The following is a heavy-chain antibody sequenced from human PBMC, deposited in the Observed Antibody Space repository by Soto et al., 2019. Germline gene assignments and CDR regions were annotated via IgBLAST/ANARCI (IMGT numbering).Heavy chain of an antibody. J-gene: IGHJ5*02. CDR2: INHSGST. V-gene: IGHV4-34*01. CDR3: AGGLDRIAAGGTAEVETPAPHPKSDP. CDR1: GGSFSGYY. Sequence: QVQLQQWGAGLLKPSETLSLTCAVYGGSFSGYYWSWIRQHPGKGLGWIGEINHSGSTNYNPSLKSRVTIAVKSPKNECALQLSSETPADTAGYFCAGGLDRIAAGGTAEVETPAPHPKSDPWVEGPLVTVSS. D-gene: IGHD6-13*01.